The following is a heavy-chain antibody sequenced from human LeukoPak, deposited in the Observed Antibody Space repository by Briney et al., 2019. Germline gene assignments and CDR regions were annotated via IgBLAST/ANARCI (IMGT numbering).Heavy chain of an antibody. D-gene: IGHD2-2*01. V-gene: IGHV4-31*03. CDR3: AREAEDCSSTSCFFDY. Sequence: SETLSLTCSVSGGSISSGGYYWSWIRQHPGKGLEWIGYIYYSGSTYDNPSLKSRVTISVNTSKNQFSLKLSSVTAADTAVYYCAREAEDCSSTSCFFDYWGQGTLVTVSS. J-gene: IGHJ4*02. CDR1: GGSISSGGYY. CDR2: IYYSGST.